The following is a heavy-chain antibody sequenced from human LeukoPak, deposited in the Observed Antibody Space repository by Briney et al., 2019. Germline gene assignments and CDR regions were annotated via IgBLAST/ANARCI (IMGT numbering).Heavy chain of an antibody. Sequence: PGGSLRLSCAASGFTVSSNYMSWVRQAPGKGLEWVSVIYSGGSTYYADSVKGRFTISRDNSKNTLYLQMNSLRAEDTAVYYCAREPFGYDSSGFDYWGQGTLVTVSS. CDR3: AREPFGYDSSGFDY. CDR1: GFTVSSNY. D-gene: IGHD3-22*01. CDR2: IYSGGST. V-gene: IGHV3-66*02. J-gene: IGHJ4*02.